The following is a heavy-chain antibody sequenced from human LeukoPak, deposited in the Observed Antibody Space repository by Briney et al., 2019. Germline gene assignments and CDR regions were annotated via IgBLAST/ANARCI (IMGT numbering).Heavy chain of an antibody. CDR2: ISASGSSP. J-gene: IGHJ4*02. D-gene: IGHD3-9*01. CDR3: AKEYSDILTGYPDS. Sequence: GGSLRLSCAASGFTFSSYTMSWVRQAPGKGLEWVSSISASGSSPYYADSVEGRFTISRDNSKNTLYLQMNSLRAEEMAVYYCAKEYSDILTGYPDSWGPGTLATVSS. CDR1: GFTFSSYT. V-gene: IGHV3-23*01.